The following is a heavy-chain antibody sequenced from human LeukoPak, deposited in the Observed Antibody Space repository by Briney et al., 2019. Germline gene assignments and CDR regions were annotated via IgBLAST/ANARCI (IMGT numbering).Heavy chain of an antibody. CDR2: ISSSSSYI. J-gene: IGHJ4*02. Sequence: PGGSLRLSCAASGFTFSSHSMSWVRQAPGKGLEWVSSISSSSSYIYYADSVKGRFTISRDNAKNSLYLQMNSLRAEDTAVYYCARDVDIVATIPTHFDYWGQGTLVTVSS. CDR3: ARDVDIVATIPTHFDY. CDR1: GFTFSSHS. D-gene: IGHD5-12*01. V-gene: IGHV3-21*01.